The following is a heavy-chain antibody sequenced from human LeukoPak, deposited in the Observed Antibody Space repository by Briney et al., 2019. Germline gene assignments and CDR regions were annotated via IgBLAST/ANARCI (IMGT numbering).Heavy chain of an antibody. J-gene: IGHJ6*03. CDR2: IKQDGSEK. V-gene: IGHV3-7*01. Sequence: GGSLRLSCAASGFTFSSYWTSWVRQAPGKGLEWVANIKQDGSEKYYVDSVKGRFTISRDNAKNSLYLQMNSLRAEDAAVYYCARDGGGYGSGSYYANYYYYYMDVWGKGTTVTISS. CDR1: GFTFSSYW. D-gene: IGHD3-10*01. CDR3: ARDGGGYGSGSYYANYYYYYMDV.